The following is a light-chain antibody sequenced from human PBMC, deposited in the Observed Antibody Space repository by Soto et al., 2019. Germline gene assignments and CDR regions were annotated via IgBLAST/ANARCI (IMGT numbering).Light chain of an antibody. Sequence: EVVLTQSPGTLSLSPGERATLSCRASQSVNSNYLTWFQQKVGQAPRLLMYAASSRAAGIPDRFSGSGSGTDFTLTISRLEPEDFAVYYCHQYVRLPLSFGGGTKVDI. CDR2: AAS. J-gene: IGKJ4*01. CDR1: QSVNSNY. CDR3: HQYVRLPLS. V-gene: IGKV3-20*01.